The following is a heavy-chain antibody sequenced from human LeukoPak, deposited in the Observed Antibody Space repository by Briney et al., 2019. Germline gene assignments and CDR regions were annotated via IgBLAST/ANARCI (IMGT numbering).Heavy chain of an antibody. J-gene: IGHJ6*03. V-gene: IGHV3-11*04. CDR2: ISSSGSTI. D-gene: IGHD2-2*01. Sequence: PGGSLRLSCAASGFTFSDYYTSWIRQAPGKGLEWVSYISSSGSTIYYADSVKGRFTISRDNAKNSLYLQMNSLRAEDTAVYYCARDGRASRYCSSTSCYRYYYYMDVWGKGTTVTVSS. CDR1: GFTFSDYY. CDR3: ARDGRASRYCSSTSCYRYYYYMDV.